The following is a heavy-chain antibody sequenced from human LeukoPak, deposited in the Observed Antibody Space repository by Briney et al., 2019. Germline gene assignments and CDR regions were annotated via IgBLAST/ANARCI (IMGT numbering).Heavy chain of an antibody. J-gene: IGHJ4*02. Sequence: ASVKVSCKASGYTFTAYYIHWVRQAPGQGLEWMGLINPNSGGTNYAQKFQGRVTMTRDTSISTAYMELSKLTSDDTAVYYCAREPGGVDYWGQGTLVTVSS. V-gene: IGHV1-2*02. CDR3: AREPGGVDY. CDR2: INPNSGGT. D-gene: IGHD3-16*01. CDR1: GYTFTAYY.